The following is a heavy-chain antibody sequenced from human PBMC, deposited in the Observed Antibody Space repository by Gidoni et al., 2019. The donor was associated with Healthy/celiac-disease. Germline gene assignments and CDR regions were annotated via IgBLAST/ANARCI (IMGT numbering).Heavy chain of an antibody. D-gene: IGHD2-15*01. J-gene: IGHJ4*02. CDR3: ASARYCSGGSCYRHLDY. Sequence: QVQLQQWGAGLLKPSETLSLTCAVYGGSFRGYYWSWIRQPPGKGLEWIGEINHSGSTSYNPSLKSRVSISVDTSKKQFSLKVSSVTAADTAVYYCASARYCSGGSCYRHLDYWGQGTLVTVSS. V-gene: IGHV4-34*01. CDR2: INHSGST. CDR1: GGSFRGYY.